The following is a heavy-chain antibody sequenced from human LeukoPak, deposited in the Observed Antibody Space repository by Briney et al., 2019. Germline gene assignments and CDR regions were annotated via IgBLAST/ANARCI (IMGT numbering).Heavy chain of an antibody. J-gene: IGHJ3*02. CDR1: GASIRSYF. V-gene: IGHV4-59*01. CDR2: VYDNDIS. CDR3: ARGLVLATDDAFDI. D-gene: IGHD5-12*01. Sequence: PSETLSLTCSVSGASIRSYFWSWIRQSPGKGLEWIGYVYDNDISNFNPSLESRVTILVDRSKSQFSLKLRSVTAADTAGYYCARGLVLATDDAFDIWGPGTMVTVSS.